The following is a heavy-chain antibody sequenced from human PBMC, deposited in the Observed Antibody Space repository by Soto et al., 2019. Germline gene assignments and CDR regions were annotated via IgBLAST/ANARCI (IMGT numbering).Heavy chain of an antibody. CDR2: ISYGGSNK. V-gene: IGHV3-30-3*01. CDR1: GFTFSSYA. D-gene: IGHD1-26*01. CDR3: ARYYTSPDY. Sequence: QVQLVESGGGVVQPARSLRLSCAASGFTFSSYAMHWVRQAPGKGLEWVAVISYGGSNKYYADSVKGRFTISRDNSKNTLYLQMNSLRAEDTAVYYCARYYTSPDYWGQGTLVTVSS. J-gene: IGHJ4*02.